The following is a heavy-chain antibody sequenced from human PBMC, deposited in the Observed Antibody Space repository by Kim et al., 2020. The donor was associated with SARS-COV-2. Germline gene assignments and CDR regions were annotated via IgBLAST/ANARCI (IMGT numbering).Heavy chain of an antibody. J-gene: IGHJ6*02. V-gene: IGHV3-49*03. D-gene: IGHD6-13*01. CDR2: IRSKAYGGTT. CDR3: TRHSSSWYHYYYGMDV. Sequence: GGSLRLSCTASGFTFGDYAMSWFRQAPGKGLEWVGFIRSKAYGGTTEYAASVKGRFTISRDDSKSIAYLQMNSLKTEDTAVYYCTRHSSSWYHYYYGMDVWGQGTTVTVSS. CDR1: GFTFGDYA.